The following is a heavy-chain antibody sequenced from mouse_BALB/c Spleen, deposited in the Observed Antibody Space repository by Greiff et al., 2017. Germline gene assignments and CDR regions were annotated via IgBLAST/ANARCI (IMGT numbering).Heavy chain of an antibody. CDR1: GYAFTNYL. CDR2: INPGSGGT. D-gene: IGHD2-4*01. J-gene: IGHJ2*01. Sequence: VKLQESGAELVRPGTSVKVSCKASGYAFTNYLIEWVKQRPGQGLEWIGVINPGSGGTNYNEKFKGKATLTADKSSSTAYMQLSSLTSDDSAVYFCARGNYEFDYWGQGTTLTVSS. CDR3: ARGNYEFDY. V-gene: IGHV1-54*01.